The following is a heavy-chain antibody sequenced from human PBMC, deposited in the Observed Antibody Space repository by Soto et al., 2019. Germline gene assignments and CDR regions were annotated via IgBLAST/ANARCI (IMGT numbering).Heavy chain of an antibody. CDR2: ISGSGSTT. D-gene: IGHD4-4*01. CDR3: VTRSRGLQSSPPRLDS. V-gene: IGHV3-23*01. J-gene: IGHJ4*02. CDR1: GLTFSGYG. Sequence: EVQLLESGGGLVQPGGSLRLSCAASGLTFSGYGMNWVRQAPGTGLEWVSAISGSGSTTYYADSVKGRFTISRDDSKNILFLQMNSLRAEDTAVYYCVTRSRGLQSSPPRLDSWGQGTLVTLSS.